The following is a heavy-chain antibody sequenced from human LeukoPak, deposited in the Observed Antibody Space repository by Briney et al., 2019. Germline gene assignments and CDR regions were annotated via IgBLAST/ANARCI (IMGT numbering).Heavy chain of an antibody. CDR3: ARGRGIAAAGRYFDY. V-gene: IGHV4-4*07. Sequence: PSETLSLTCTVSGGSISSYYWSWIRQPAGKGLEWIGRIYTSGSTNYNPSLKSRVTMSVDTSKNQFSLKLSSVTAADTAVYYCARGRGIAAAGRYFDYWGQETLVTVSS. CDR1: GGSISSYY. J-gene: IGHJ4*02. CDR2: IYTSGST. D-gene: IGHD6-13*01.